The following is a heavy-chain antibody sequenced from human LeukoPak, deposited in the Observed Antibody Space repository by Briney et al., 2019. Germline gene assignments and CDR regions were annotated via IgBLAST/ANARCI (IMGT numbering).Heavy chain of an antibody. Sequence: SQTLSLTCTVSGGSISSGSYYWSWIRQPAGKGLEWIGRIYTSGSTNYNPSLKSRVTISVDTSKNQFSLKLSSVTAADTAVYYCARATSPRDTVVVVAARTRYFDLWGRGTLVTVSS. CDR3: ARATSPRDTVVVVAARTRYFDL. D-gene: IGHD2-15*01. V-gene: IGHV4-61*02. CDR2: IYTSGST. CDR1: GGSISSGSYY. J-gene: IGHJ2*01.